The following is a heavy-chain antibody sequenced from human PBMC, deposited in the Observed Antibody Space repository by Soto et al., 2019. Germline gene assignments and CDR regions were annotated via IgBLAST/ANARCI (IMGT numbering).Heavy chain of an antibody. D-gene: IGHD5-18*01. CDR1: GFTVSSNY. CDR3: AREYSYGYYYDSAMDV. CDR2: IYSGGST. J-gene: IGHJ6*02. Sequence: EVQLVESGGGLVQPGGSLRLSCAASGFTVSSNYMSWVRQAPGKGLEWVSVIYSGGSTYYADSVKGRFTISRDNSKNTVYLQMNSLRAEDTAVYYCAREYSYGYYYDSAMDVWGQGTTVTVSS. V-gene: IGHV3-66*01.